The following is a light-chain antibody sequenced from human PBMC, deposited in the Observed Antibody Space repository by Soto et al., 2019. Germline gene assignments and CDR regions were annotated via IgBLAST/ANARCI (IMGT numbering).Light chain of an antibody. Sequence: QSALTQPPSASGSPGQSVTISCTGTSSDVGGYDRVSWFQQHPGKAPKLIIYEVTDRISGVPYRFSGSKSGNTASLTVSGLQAEDEADYYCTSYAGRDDLIFGGGTQLTVL. V-gene: IGLV2-8*01. CDR3: TSYAGRDDLI. CDR2: EVT. CDR1: SSDVGGYDR. J-gene: IGLJ7*01.